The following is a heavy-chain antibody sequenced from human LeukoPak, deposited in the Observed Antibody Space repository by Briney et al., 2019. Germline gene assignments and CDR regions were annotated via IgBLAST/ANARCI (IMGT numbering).Heavy chain of an antibody. CDR3: ARDHRSTYYYYGMDV. Sequence: PSETLSLTCAVYSGSFSVYYWSWIRQPPGKGLEWIGEINHSGSTNYNPSLKSRVTISVDTSKNQFSLKLSSVTAADTAVYYCARDHRSTYYYYGMDVWGQGTTVTVSS. CDR2: INHSGST. D-gene: IGHD6-13*01. CDR1: SGSFSVYY. J-gene: IGHJ6*02. V-gene: IGHV4-34*01.